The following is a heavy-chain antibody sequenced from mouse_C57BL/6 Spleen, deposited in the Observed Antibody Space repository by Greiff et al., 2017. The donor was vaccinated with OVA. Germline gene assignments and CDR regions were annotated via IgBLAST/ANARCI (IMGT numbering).Heavy chain of an antibody. V-gene: IGHV1-80*01. Sequence: QVQLKESGAELVKPGASVKISCKASGYAFSSYWMNWVKQRPGKGLEWIGQIYPGDGDTNYNGKFKGKATLTADKSSSTAYMQLSSLTSEDSAVYFCARAWLLYAMDYWGQGTSVTVSS. CDR3: ARAWLLYAMDY. CDR1: GYAFSSYW. J-gene: IGHJ4*01. D-gene: IGHD2-3*01. CDR2: IYPGDGDT.